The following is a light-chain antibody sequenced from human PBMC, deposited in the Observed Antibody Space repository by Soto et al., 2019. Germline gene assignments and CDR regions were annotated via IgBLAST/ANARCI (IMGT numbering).Light chain of an antibody. Sequence: DIQVTQSPSSVSASVGDRVTITCRASQGIGDRLAWYQHKPGKAPQLLIQTASTLLSGVPSRFSGSGSGTDFLLTINSLQPEDFATYYCLQVVTSPLTFGGGTKVDIK. V-gene: IGKV1-12*01. CDR3: LQVVTSPLT. CDR2: TAS. CDR1: QGIGDR. J-gene: IGKJ4*01.